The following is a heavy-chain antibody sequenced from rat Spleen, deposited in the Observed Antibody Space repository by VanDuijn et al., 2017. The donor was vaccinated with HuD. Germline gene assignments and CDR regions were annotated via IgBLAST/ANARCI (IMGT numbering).Heavy chain of an antibody. J-gene: IGHJ3*01. D-gene: IGHD1-3*01. Sequence: EVQLVESGGGLVQPGRSMKLSCAASGFTFSKYDIAWVRQAPTKGLEWVASMSYDGTSTYYRDFVKGRFTISRDNADSTLYLQMDSLRSEDTATYYCATEDYGRTGFAYGGQGALVTVSS. CDR1: GFTFSKYD. CDR3: ATEDYGRTGFAY. CDR2: MSYDGTST. V-gene: IGHV5-20*01.